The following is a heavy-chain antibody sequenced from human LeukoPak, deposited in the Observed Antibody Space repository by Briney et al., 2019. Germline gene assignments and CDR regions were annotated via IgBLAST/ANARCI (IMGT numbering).Heavy chain of an antibody. V-gene: IGHV1-18*01. CDR1: GYTFSKLG. CDR2: ISGNNDNP. D-gene: IGHD4-23*01. Sequence: ASVKVSCKASGYTFSKLGIAWVRQAPGQGLEWMGWISGNNDNPQSAQDLQGRVTVTTDRSTSTADMELRSLRHDDTAVYYCARGDGGNPWDAFDIWGQGTMVTVSS. J-gene: IGHJ3*02. CDR3: ARGDGGNPWDAFDI.